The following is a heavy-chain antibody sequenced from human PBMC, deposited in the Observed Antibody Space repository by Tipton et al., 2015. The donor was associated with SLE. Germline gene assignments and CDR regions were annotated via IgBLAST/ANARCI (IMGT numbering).Heavy chain of an antibody. CDR3: ASGGDCYIATACFFDP. Sequence: QLVQSGAEVKKPGASVKVSCNTSGNTFAGYYVNWLRQAPGQGLEWMGRINPNSGVTDYARNFQGRVTMTRDTSMNTVHMELTSLSSDDTAIYYCASGGDCYIATACFFDPWGQGTLVTVSS. V-gene: IGHV1-2*06. D-gene: IGHD2-21*01. CDR1: GNTFAGYY. CDR2: INPNSGVT. J-gene: IGHJ5*02.